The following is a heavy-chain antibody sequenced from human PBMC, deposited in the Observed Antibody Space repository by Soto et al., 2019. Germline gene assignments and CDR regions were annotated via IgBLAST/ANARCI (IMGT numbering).Heavy chain of an antibody. CDR1: GFTFGKAW. D-gene: IGHD3-9*01. CDR3: TIDSPLYYAILTGYYPIDY. V-gene: IGHV3-15*01. J-gene: IGHJ4*02. CDR2: IKSQTDGGTT. Sequence: GGSLRLSCATPGFTFGKAWMSLVGQAPGKGLEWVWRIKSQTDGGTTDYAASVKGRFTISAEGSNYTLYLQMNSLKTEDTAVYYCTIDSPLYYAILTGYYPIDYWGKGALVTVSS.